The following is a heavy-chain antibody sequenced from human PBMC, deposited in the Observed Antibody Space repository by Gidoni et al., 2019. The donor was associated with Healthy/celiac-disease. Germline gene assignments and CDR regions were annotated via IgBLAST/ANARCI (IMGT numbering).Heavy chain of an antibody. J-gene: IGHJ3*02. V-gene: IGHV4-59*08. D-gene: IGHD3-10*01. CDR1: GGSISSYS. CDR3: ARLKGVGYYGFVGRNNAFDI. CDR2: IYYSVST. Sequence: QVQLQQSRPGLVKPSQTLSLTCTVSGGSISSYSCSWIRQPPGKGLEWIGYIYYSVSTNYNPSLRSRVTISVDTSKNQFSLKLSSVTDADTAVYYGARLKGVGYYGFVGRNNAFDIWGQGTMVTVSS.